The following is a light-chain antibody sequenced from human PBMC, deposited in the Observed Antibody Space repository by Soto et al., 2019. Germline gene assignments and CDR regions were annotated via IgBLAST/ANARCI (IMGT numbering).Light chain of an antibody. CDR1: QTVTSNY. V-gene: IGKV3-20*01. CDR3: QQYGSSPGT. Sequence: EIVLTQSPGTLSSSPGERATLYCRASQTVTSNYLAWYQQKPGQAPRLLFFGASIRATGLPDRFSGGGSGTDFTLTISRLEPEDFAVYYCQQYGSSPGTFGQGTKVEVK. J-gene: IGKJ1*01. CDR2: GAS.